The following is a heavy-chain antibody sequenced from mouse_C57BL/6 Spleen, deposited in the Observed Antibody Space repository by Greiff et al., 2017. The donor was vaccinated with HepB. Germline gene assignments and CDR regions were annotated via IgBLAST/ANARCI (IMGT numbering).Heavy chain of an antibody. CDR2: IHPNSGST. J-gene: IGHJ3*01. CDR1: GYTFTSYW. D-gene: IGHD4-1*01. Sequence: QVQLQQPGAELVKPGASVKLSCKASGYTFTSYWMHWVKQRPGQGLEWIGMIHPNSGSTNSNEKFKSKATLTVDQSSSTAYMQLSSLTSEDSAVYYCARGANWSWFAYWGQGTLVTVSA. CDR3: ARGANWSWFAY. V-gene: IGHV1-64*01.